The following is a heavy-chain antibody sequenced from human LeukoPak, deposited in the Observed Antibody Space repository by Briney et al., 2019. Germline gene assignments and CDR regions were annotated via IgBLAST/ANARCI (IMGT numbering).Heavy chain of an antibody. CDR1: GDGVSSNSAA. Sequence: SQTLSLTCAISGDGVSSNSAAWNWIRQSPSRGLEWLGRTYYRSKWYNDYAVSVKSRITINPDKSKSQFSLQLNSVTPEDTAVYYCAREDSGYDYGLKYYYYYGMDVWGQGTTVTVSS. CDR2: TYYRSKWYN. V-gene: IGHV6-1*01. D-gene: IGHD5-12*01. J-gene: IGHJ6*02. CDR3: AREDSGYDYGLKYYYYYGMDV.